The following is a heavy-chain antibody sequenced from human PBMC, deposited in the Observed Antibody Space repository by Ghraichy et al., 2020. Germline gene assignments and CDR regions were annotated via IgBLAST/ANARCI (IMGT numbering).Heavy chain of an antibody. V-gene: IGHV4-59*11. CDR2: ISHNGHA. CDR3: ATSDDYGGDPIDVFDF. CDR1: GGPISVHF. J-gene: IGHJ3*01. Sequence: SETLSLTCSFSVSGGPISVHFWSWIRQPPGKRLEWLGYISHNGHADYNPSLNGRGSMSIDSSRGKFSLRLNAVTAADTAIYYCATSDDYGGDPIDVFDFWGRGTLVTVSS. D-gene: IGHD4-23*01.